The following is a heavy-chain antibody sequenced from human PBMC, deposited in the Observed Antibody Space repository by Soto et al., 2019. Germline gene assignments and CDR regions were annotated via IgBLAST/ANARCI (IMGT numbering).Heavy chain of an antibody. CDR1: GGSFSGYY. D-gene: IGHD1-7*01. CDR2: INHSGST. Sequence: SETLSLTCAVYGGSFSGYYWSWIRQPPGKGLEWIGEINHSGSTNYNPSLKSRVTISVDTSKNQFSPKLSSVTAADTALYYCASESYNWNSPQGYYYMDVWGKGTTVTVSS. J-gene: IGHJ6*03. V-gene: IGHV4-34*01. CDR3: ASESYNWNSPQGYYYMDV.